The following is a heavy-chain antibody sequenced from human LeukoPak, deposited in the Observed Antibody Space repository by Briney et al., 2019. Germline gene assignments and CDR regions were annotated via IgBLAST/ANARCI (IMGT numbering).Heavy chain of an antibody. D-gene: IGHD2-15*01. Sequence: RAPVKVSCKASGYTFTSYGISWVRQAPGQGLEWMGWISAYNGNTNYAQKLQGRVTMTTDTSTSTAYMELRSLRSDDTAVYYCASGLEGCSGGSCYLNFDYWGQGTLVTVSS. CDR3: ASGLEGCSGGSCYLNFDY. CDR1: GYTFTSYG. CDR2: ISAYNGNT. V-gene: IGHV1-18*01. J-gene: IGHJ4*02.